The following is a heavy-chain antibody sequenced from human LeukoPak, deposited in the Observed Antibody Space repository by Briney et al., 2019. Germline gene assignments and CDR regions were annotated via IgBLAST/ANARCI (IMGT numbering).Heavy chain of an antibody. CDR1: GFTFSSYW. CDR3: ARSFRSSGSENFDY. CDR2: INSDGSST. D-gene: IGHD3-10*01. J-gene: IGHJ4*02. Sequence: SGGSLRLSCAASGFTFSSYWMHWVRQAPGKGLVWVSRINSDGSSTSYADSVKGRFTISRDNAKSTLYLQMNSLRAEDTAVYYCARSFRSSGSENFDYWGQGTLVTVSS. V-gene: IGHV3-74*01.